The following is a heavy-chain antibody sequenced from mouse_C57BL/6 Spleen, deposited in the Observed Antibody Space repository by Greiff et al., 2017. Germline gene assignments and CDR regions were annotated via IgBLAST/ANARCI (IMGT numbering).Heavy chain of an antibody. CDR2: INYDGSST. J-gene: IGHJ2*01. Sequence: EVMLVESEGGLVQPGSSMKLSCTASGFTFSDYYMAWVRQVPEKGLEWVANINYDGSSTYYLDSLKSRFIISRDNAKNILYLQMSSLKSEDTATYYCARDLVYYFDYWGQGTTLTVSS. CDR3: ARDLVYYFDY. D-gene: IGHD1-1*02. CDR1: GFTFSDYY. V-gene: IGHV5-16*01.